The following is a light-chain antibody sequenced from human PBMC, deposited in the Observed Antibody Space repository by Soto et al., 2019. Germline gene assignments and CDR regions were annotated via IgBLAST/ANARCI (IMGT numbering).Light chain of an antibody. CDR2: GAS. J-gene: IGKJ3*01. Sequence: DIQMTQSPSSLSAFVGDRVTITCRASQSISSDLNWYQQKPGKAPKLLVYGASTLQSGDPSRFTRSGSGTDFTLTISDLQPEDAATYYCQMCYSAHARTFGRGTNSDIK. V-gene: IGKV1-27*01. CDR1: QSISSD. CDR3: QMCYSAHART.